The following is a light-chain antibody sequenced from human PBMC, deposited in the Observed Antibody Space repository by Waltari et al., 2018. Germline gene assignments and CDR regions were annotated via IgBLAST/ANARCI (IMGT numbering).Light chain of an antibody. Sequence: EIVLTQSPGTLSLSAGERATLSCKASQTLNNNYLAWYQQKPGQSPRLLIFGASKRATGIPDRFSGSGSGTDFTLTISRLETEDFAMYYCQQYGSSPYSFGQGARVEIQ. CDR1: QTLNNNY. CDR3: QQYGSSPYS. V-gene: IGKV3-20*01. J-gene: IGKJ2*01. CDR2: GAS.